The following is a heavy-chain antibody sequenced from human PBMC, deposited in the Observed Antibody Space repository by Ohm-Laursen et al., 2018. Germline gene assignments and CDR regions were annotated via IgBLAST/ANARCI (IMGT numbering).Heavy chain of an antibody. J-gene: IGHJ6*02. V-gene: IGHV4-59*01. CDR1: GGSINNYY. CDR2: IDNSGDT. D-gene: IGHD1-1*01. CDR3: ARYTAPYYYYGMDV. Sequence: GTLSLTCSISGGSINNYYWSWIRQPPGKGLEWIGFIDNSGDTNYNPSLKSRVTVSLGTSKNHFSLRLSSVTAADTAVYYCARYTAPYYYYGMDVWGQGTTVTVSS.